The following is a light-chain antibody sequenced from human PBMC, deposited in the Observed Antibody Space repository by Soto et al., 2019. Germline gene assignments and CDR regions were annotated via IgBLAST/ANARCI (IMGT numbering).Light chain of an antibody. CDR3: QVWDGTTAV. CDR2: QDN. Sequence: SYELTQPLSVSVSPGQTATITCSGDKLGDKYACWYQQKPGQSPVLVIYQDNKRPSAIPERFSGSNSGNTATLTVSGTQAIDEADYFCQVWDGTTAVFGGGTKLTVL. J-gene: IGLJ2*01. CDR1: KLGDKY. V-gene: IGLV3-1*01.